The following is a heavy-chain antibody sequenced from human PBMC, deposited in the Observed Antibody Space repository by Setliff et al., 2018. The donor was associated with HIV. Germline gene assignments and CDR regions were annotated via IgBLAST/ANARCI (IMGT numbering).Heavy chain of an antibody. CDR1: GYTFTSYA. V-gene: IGHV1-3*01. Sequence: ASVKVSCKASGYTFTSYAMHWVRQAPGQRLEWMGWINAGNGNTKYSQKFQGRVTITRDTSASTAYMELSSLRSEDTAVYYGARLNRWSIAVAGTHLYYYGMDVWGQGTTVTVSS. D-gene: IGHD6-19*01. J-gene: IGHJ6*02. CDR3: ARLNRWSIAVAGTHLYYYGMDV. CDR2: INAGNGNT.